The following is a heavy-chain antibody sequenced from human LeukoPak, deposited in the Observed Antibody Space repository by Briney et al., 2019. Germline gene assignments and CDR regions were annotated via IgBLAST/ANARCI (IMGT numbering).Heavy chain of an antibody. CDR1: GFTFSSYG. D-gene: IGHD3-10*01. J-gene: IGHJ4*02. V-gene: IGHV3-33*08. Sequence: SGGSLRLSCAASGFTFSSYGMHWVRQAPGKGLEWLSTIWYDGSRKHYVDSVQGRFTISRDNSKNTLYLQMNSLRVEDTAVYYCARGTFGIDYWGQGTLVTVSS. CDR2: IWYDGSRK. CDR3: ARGTFGIDY.